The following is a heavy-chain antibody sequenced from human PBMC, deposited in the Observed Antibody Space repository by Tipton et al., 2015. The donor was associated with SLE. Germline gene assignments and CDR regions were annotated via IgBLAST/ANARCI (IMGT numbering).Heavy chain of an antibody. CDR2: INSDGSST. Sequence: SLRLSCAASGFTFSSCWMHWVRQAPGKGLVWVSRINSDGSSTSYADSVKGRFTISRDNAKNTLYLQMNSLRAEDTAVYYCARGGESKAFDIWGQGTMVTVSS. CDR3: ARGGESKAFDI. D-gene: IGHD3-16*01. J-gene: IGHJ3*02. CDR1: GFTFSSCW. V-gene: IGHV3-74*01.